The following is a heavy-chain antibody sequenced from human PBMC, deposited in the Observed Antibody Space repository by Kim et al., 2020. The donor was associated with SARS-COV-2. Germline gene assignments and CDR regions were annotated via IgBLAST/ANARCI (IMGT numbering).Heavy chain of an antibody. CDR2: IGTLFDT. V-gene: IGHV3-13*01. D-gene: IGHD3-16*02. Sequence: GGSLRLSCAASGFIFSTYDLHWVRLGPGKGLEWVSGIGTLFDTYYPDSVRDRFTISRDNAKRSVYLQINSLRAGHTAVYYCARGLRHSYPYGLDVWGQGTTVTVS. CDR3: ARGLRHSYPYGLDV. CDR1: GFIFSTYD. J-gene: IGHJ6*02.